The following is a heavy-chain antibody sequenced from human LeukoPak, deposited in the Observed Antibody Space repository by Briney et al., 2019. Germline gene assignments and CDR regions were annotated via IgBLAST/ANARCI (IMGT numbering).Heavy chain of an antibody. V-gene: IGHV1-46*01. J-gene: IGHJ6*03. CDR2: INPSDGAT. CDR1: GYTFTMYY. CDR3: AREQRGGLSGSLGGLFASYNTYYYVDV. Sequence: ASVKVSCKASGYTFTMYYIHWVRQAPGQGLEWMGMINPSDGATTYAQRFQGRVTMTRDMSTTTVYVDLRSLRSEDTAVYLCAREQRGGLSGSLGGLFASYNTYYYVDVWGRGTTVTVSS. D-gene: IGHD1-26*01.